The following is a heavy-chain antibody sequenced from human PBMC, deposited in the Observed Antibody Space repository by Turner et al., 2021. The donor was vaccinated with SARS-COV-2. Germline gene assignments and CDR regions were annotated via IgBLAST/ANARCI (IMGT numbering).Heavy chain of an antibody. V-gene: IGHV4-4*02. CDR3: ARGGGYCLDY. CDR2: FHHDGGT. CDR1: GGPFSGANW. D-gene: IGHD2-21*01. J-gene: IGHJ4*02. Sequence: QVHLQESGPGLGRRSGPLSLTCTVSGGPFSGANWWNWVRQAPGKGLEWIGEFHHDGGTNYNPSLKSRVSISLDDSKRQFSLMLNSATAADTAVYYCARGGGYCLDYWGQGMLVTVSS.